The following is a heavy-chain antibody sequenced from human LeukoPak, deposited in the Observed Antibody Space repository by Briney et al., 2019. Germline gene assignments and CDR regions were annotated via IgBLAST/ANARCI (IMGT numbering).Heavy chain of an antibody. CDR3: AKERYSSGWLMGYFDY. D-gene: IGHD6-19*01. CDR1: GGTFSSYT. CDR2: IIPIFSTA. Sequence: WASVKVSCKASGGTFSSYTISWVRQAPGQGLEWMGGIIPIFSTADYAQKFQGRVTITADESTSTAYMELSSLRSEDTAVYYCAKERYSSGWLMGYFDYWGQGTLVTVSS. J-gene: IGHJ4*02. V-gene: IGHV1-69*13.